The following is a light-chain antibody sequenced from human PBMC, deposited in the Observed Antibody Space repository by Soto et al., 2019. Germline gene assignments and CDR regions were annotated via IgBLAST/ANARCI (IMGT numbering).Light chain of an antibody. J-gene: IGKJ3*01. V-gene: IGKV1-5*03. CDR1: QSISSW. CDR3: QQYNSYRFT. Sequence: DIQMTQSPSTLSASVGDRVTITCRASQSISSWLAWYQQKPGKAPKLLIYKASSLESGVPSRFSGSGSGTESTLTISRLQPDDFATYYCQQYNSYRFTFGPGTKVDIK. CDR2: KAS.